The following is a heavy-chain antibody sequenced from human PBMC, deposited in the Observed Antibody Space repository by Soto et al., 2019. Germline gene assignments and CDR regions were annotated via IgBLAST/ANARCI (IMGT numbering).Heavy chain of an antibody. J-gene: IGHJ6*02. D-gene: IGHD5-18*01. Sequence: SQTHSLTCAISGDSVSSNSAAWNWIRQSPSRGLEWLGRTYYRSKWYNDYAVSVKSRITINPDTSKNQFSLQLNSVTPEDTAVYYCARGIYSSPAYYYYGMDVCGQGSTVIVSS. CDR2: TYYRSKWYN. V-gene: IGHV6-1*01. CDR3: ARGIYSSPAYYYYGMDV. CDR1: GDSVSSNSAA.